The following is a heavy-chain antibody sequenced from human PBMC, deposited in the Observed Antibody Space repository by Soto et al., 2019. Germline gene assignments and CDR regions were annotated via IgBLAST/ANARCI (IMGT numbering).Heavy chain of an antibody. J-gene: IGHJ6*02. CDR2: ISSSSTYI. D-gene: IGHD1-26*01. Sequence: EVQLVESGGGLVKPGGSLRLSCAASGFTFRTYSMNWVRQAPGKGLEWVSSISSSSTYIYYADSVKGRFTISRDNAKNSLYMQMTSLRAEDTAVYYYARDQVGPLYYYYYGMDVWGQGTTVTVSS. CDR1: GFTFRTYS. V-gene: IGHV3-21*01. CDR3: ARDQVGPLYYYYYGMDV.